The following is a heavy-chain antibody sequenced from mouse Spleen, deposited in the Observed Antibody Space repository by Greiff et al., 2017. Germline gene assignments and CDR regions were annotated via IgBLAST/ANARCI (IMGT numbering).Heavy chain of an antibody. Sequence: VKLMESGPGLVAPSQSLSITCTVSGFSLTSYGVHWVRQPPGKGLEWLVVIWSDGSTTYNSALKSRLSISKDNSKSQVFLKMNSLQTDDTAMYYCARNSYDGYSYAMDYWGQGTSVTVSS. CDR1: GFSLTSYG. CDR2: IWSDGST. V-gene: IGHV2-6*02. J-gene: IGHJ4*01. D-gene: IGHD2-3*01. CDR3: ARNSYDGYSYAMDY.